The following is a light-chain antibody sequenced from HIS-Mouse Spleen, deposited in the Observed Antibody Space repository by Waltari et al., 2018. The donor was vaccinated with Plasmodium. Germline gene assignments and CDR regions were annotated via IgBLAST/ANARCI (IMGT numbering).Light chain of an antibody. J-gene: IGLJ2*01. Sequence: NFMLTQPHSVSESPGQTVTISFTRRSGSIATNYVQWYQQRPGSAPTTVIYEDNQRPSGVPDRFSGSIDSSSNSASLTISGLKTEDEADYYCQSYDSSNVVFGGGTKLTVL. CDR3: QSYDSSNVV. CDR1: SGSIATNY. V-gene: IGLV6-57*04. CDR2: EDN.